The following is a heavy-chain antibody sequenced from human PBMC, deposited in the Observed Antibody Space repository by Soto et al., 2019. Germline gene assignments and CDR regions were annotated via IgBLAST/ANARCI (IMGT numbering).Heavy chain of an antibody. Sequence: QVQLQESGPGLVKPSQTLSLTCTVSGGSISSGGYYWSWIRQHPGKGLEWIGYIYYSGSTYYNPSLKSRVTRPGDTAKNQFSLKLSSVTAADTAVYDCARVKKYWERRGNWFDPWGQGTLVTGSA. CDR1: GGSISSGGYY. J-gene: IGHJ5*02. CDR2: IYYSGST. D-gene: IGHD1-26*01. V-gene: IGHV4-31*03. CDR3: ARVKKYWERRGNWFDP.